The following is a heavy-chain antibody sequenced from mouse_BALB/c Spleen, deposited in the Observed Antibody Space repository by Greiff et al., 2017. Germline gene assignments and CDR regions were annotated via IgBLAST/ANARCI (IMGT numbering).Heavy chain of an antibody. CDR3: ARRGGNYVGDAMDY. J-gene: IGHJ4*01. V-gene: IGHV5-17*02. CDR1: GFTFSSFG. Sequence: EVKLVESGGGLVQPGGSRKLSCAASGFTFSSFGMHWVRQAPEKGLEWVAYISSGSSTIYYADTVKGRFTISRDNPKNTLFLQMTSLRSEDTAMYYCARRGGNYVGDAMDYWGQGTSVTVSS. CDR2: ISSGSSTI. D-gene: IGHD2-1*01.